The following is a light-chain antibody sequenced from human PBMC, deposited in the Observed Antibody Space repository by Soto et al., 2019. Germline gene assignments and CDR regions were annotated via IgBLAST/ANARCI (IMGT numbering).Light chain of an antibody. Sequence: DIQMTQSPSTLSASVGDRVTITCRASQSISSWLVWYQQKPGKAPNLLIYKASSLESGVPSRFSGSGSGTEFTLTISSLQPDDFATYYCQQYDSLWTFGQGTKVEIK. CDR3: QQYDSLWT. J-gene: IGKJ1*01. V-gene: IGKV1-5*03. CDR2: KAS. CDR1: QSISSW.